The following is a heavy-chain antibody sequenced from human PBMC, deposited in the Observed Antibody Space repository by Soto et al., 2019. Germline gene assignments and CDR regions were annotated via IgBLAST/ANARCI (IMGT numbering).Heavy chain of an antibody. Sequence: ASVKVSCKASGYTFTSYYMHWVRQAPGQGLEWMGIINPSGGSTSYAQKFQGRVTMTRDTSTSTVYMELSSLRSEDTAVYYCAREIAITLVRGVITNGMAVWGQGTTVTVSS. CDR3: AREIAITLVRGVITNGMAV. V-gene: IGHV1-46*01. J-gene: IGHJ6*02. D-gene: IGHD3-10*01. CDR1: GYTFTSYY. CDR2: INPSGGST.